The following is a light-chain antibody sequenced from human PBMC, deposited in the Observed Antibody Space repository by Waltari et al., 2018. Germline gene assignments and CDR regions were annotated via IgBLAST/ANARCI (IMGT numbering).Light chain of an antibody. CDR2: GVS. Sequence: QSALTQPASVSGSPGQSITISCTGTSSDVGSYNLVSWYQQHPGKAPKPMIYGVSTRPSGVSNRFSGSKADNTASLTISGLQAEDDADYYCCSYAGSFPYVFGTGTKVTVL. CDR1: SSDVGSYNL. V-gene: IGLV2-23*02. CDR3: CSYAGSFPYV. J-gene: IGLJ1*01.